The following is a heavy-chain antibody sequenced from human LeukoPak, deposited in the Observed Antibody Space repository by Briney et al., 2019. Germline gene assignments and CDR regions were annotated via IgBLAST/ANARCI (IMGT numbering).Heavy chain of an antibody. D-gene: IGHD3-22*01. CDR3: ARGLENYYDSSGQTPYYFDY. V-gene: IGHV4-34*01. CDR2: INHSGST. J-gene: IGHJ4*02. CDR1: GGSFSGYY. Sequence: PSETLSLTCAVYGGSFSGYYWSWIRQPPGKGLEWIGEINHSGSTNYNPSLKSRVTISVETSKNQFSLKLSSVTAADTAVYYCARGLENYYDSSGQTPYYFDYWGQGTLVTVSS.